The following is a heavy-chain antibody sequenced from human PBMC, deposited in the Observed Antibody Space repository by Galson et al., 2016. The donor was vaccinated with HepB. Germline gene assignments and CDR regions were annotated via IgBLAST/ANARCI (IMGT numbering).Heavy chain of an antibody. J-gene: IGHJ6*02. CDR2: IHHSGAT. CDR3: ARSVPRWGGMDV. Sequence: SETLSLTCAVSGDSVSGTNYWSWVRQSPGTGLEWIGEIHHSGATNYNPSLKSRVTLSVDKSNNHLSLELTSVTAADTAVYHCARSVPRWGGMDVWGQGTTVTVSS. D-gene: IGHD3-16*01. CDR1: GDSVSGTNY. V-gene: IGHV4-4*02.